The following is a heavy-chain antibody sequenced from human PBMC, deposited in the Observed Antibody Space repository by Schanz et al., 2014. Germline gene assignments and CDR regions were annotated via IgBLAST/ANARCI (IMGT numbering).Heavy chain of an antibody. D-gene: IGHD2-2*01. CDR3: ARAARRTRVVPLYFDY. J-gene: IGHJ4*02. Sequence: VQLVESGGGFVQPGGSLGLSCAASGFTFRDYYMSWIRQPPGKGLEWIAEINHGGSTNYNPSLKSRVTISVDTSKNQFSLKLRSVTAADTAVYYCARAARRTRVVPLYFDYWGQGTLVTVSS. CDR1: GFTFRDYY. V-gene: IGHV4-34*01. CDR2: INHGGST.